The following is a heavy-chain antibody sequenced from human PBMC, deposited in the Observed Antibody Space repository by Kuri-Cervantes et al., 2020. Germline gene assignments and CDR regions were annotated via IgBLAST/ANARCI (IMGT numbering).Heavy chain of an antibody. CDR1: GGSISSYY. D-gene: IGHD6-19*01. CDR3: AGYSSGWRYYYYGMDA. J-gene: IGHJ6*02. Sequence: SETLSLTCTVSGGSISSYYWSWIRQPPGKGLEWIGYIYYSGSTNYNPSLKSRVTISVDTSKNQFSLKLSSVTAADTAVYYRAGYSSGWRYYYYGMDAWGQGTTVTVSS. V-gene: IGHV4-59*01. CDR2: IYYSGST.